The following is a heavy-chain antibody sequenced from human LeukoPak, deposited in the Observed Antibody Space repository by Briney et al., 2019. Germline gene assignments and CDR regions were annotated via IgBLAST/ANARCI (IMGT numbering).Heavy chain of an antibody. CDR2: INPSGGST. Sequence: ASVTVSCKASGYTFTSYYMHWVRQAPGQGLEWMGIINPSGGSTSYAQKFQGRVTMTRDTSTSTVYMELSSLRSEDTAVYYCARESGGDYVWGSYRTSYYDYWGQGTLVTVSS. CDR1: GYTFTSYY. D-gene: IGHD3-16*02. CDR3: ARESGGDYVWGSYRTSYYDY. V-gene: IGHV1-46*01. J-gene: IGHJ4*02.